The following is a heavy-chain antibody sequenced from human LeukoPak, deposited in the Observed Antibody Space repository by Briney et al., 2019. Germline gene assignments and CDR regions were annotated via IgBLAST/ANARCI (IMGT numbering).Heavy chain of an antibody. CDR3: ATYTDHYYFDN. CDR2: IYPGDSDT. V-gene: IGHV5-51*01. CDR1: GYNFATFW. D-gene: IGHD1-14*01. J-gene: IGHJ4*02. Sequence: GESLKISCKGSGYNFATFWIGWVRQMPGKGLGRMGIIYPGDSDTRDSPSFEGQVTISADKSISTSYLQWSSLKASDTAIYFCATYTDHYYFDNWGQGTLVTVSS.